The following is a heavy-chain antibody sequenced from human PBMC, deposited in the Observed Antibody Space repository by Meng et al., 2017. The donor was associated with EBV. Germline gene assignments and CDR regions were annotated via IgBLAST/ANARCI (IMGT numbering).Heavy chain of an antibody. V-gene: IGHV4-34*01. Sequence: VPLQQWSARRVKHSENRSLTCAGYGGSFSGYEESWIRQPPGKGLEWIGEINHSGSTNYHPSLKSLVTISVDTSKNQFSLKLSSVTAADTAVYYCARGRWLQPGSYFDYWGQGTLVTVSS. CDR3: ARGRWLQPGSYFDY. D-gene: IGHD5-24*01. CDR2: INHSGST. J-gene: IGHJ4*02. CDR1: GGSFSGYE.